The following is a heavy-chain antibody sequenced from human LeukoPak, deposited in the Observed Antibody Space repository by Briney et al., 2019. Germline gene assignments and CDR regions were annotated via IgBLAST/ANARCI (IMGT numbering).Heavy chain of an antibody. D-gene: IGHD6-19*01. Sequence: ASVKVSCKASRGTFSRYAISWARQAPGQGLEWMGGIIPIFGTANYAHKLQGRVTITADESTSTAYMELSSLRSEDTAVYYCARRPYSSGWLHYYGMDVWGQGTTVTVSS. CDR3: ARRPYSSGWLHYYGMDV. CDR1: RGTFSRYA. J-gene: IGHJ6*02. CDR2: IIPIFGTA. V-gene: IGHV1-69*13.